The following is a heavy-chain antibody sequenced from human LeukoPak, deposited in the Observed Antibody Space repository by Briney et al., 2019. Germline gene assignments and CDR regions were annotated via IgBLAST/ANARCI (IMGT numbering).Heavy chain of an antibody. V-gene: IGHV1-18*01. CDR3: ARARTPNNIVGATNY. Sequence: GASVKLSCTASGYTFTSYGISWVRQAPGQGLEWMGCISAYNGNTNYAQKLQGRVTMTTDTSTSTAYMELRSLRSDDTAVYYCARARTPNNIVGATNYWGQGTLVTVSS. CDR2: ISAYNGNT. CDR1: GYTFTSYG. J-gene: IGHJ4*02. D-gene: IGHD1-26*01.